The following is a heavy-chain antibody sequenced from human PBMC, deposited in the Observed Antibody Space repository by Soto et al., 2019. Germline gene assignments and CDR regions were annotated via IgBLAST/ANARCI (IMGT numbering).Heavy chain of an antibody. J-gene: IGHJ6*02. Sequence: EVQLLESGGGLVQPGGSLRLSCAASGFTFSSYAMSWVRQAPGKGLEWVSAITGSGGSTYYADSVKGRFTISRDNSKNTLYLQMHSMRAEDTAVYDCAKSPGVGSMDVWGQGTTVTVSS. CDR3: AKSPGVGSMDV. V-gene: IGHV3-23*01. CDR1: GFTFSSYA. D-gene: IGHD1-26*01. CDR2: ITGSGGST.